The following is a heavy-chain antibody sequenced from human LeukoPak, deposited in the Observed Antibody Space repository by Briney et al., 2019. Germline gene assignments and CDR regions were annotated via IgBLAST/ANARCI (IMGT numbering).Heavy chain of an antibody. CDR3: ANGSDILATGRYYFDY. CDR1: GGSISSSSYY. V-gene: IGHV4-39*01. CDR2: IYYSGST. Sequence: SETLSLTCTVSGGSISSSSYYWGWIRQPPGKGLEWIGSIYYSGSTYYNPSLKSRVTISVDTSKNQFSLKLSSVTAADTAVYYCANGSDILATGRYYFDYWGQGTLVTVSS. J-gene: IGHJ4*02. D-gene: IGHD5-12*01.